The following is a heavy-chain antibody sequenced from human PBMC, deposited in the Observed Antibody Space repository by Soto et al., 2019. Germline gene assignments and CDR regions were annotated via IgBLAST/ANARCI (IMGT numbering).Heavy chain of an antibody. V-gene: IGHV3-30*18. CDR3: AKDPFAVAGQYFQH. J-gene: IGHJ1*01. CDR2: ISYDGSNK. D-gene: IGHD6-19*01. CDR1: GFTFSSYG. Sequence: QAQLVESGGGVVQPGRSLRLSCAASGFTFSSYGMHWVRQAPGKGLEWVGVISYDGSNKYYADSVKGRFTISRDNSKNTLYLQMNSLRDEDTAVYYCAKDPFAVAGQYFQHWRQGTLVTVSS.